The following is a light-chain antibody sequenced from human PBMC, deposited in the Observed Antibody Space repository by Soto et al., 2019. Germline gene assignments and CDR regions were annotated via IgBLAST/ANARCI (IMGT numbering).Light chain of an antibody. Sequence: QLVLTQSPSASASLGASAKLTCTLSSGHSSYAIAWYQQQPEKGPRYLMNLNSDGSHSKGDGIPDRFSGSSSGAEHYLTISSLQSEDEADYYCQTWGTGAWVFGGGTKLTVL. CDR1: SGHSSYA. J-gene: IGLJ3*02. CDR3: QTWGTGAWV. CDR2: LNSDGSH. V-gene: IGLV4-69*01.